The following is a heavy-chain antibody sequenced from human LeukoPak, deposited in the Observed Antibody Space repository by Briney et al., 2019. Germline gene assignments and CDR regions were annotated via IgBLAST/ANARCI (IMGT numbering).Heavy chain of an antibody. V-gene: IGHV4-4*07. CDR1: GDSLSSSY. J-gene: IGHJ4*02. D-gene: IGHD3-22*01. Sequence: SETLSLTCTVSGDSLSSSYWSWVRQPAGKGLEWIGRIYTSGYTNYNPSLKSRVTMSVDTSKNQFSLKLRSVTAADTAVYYCARDSYYYDSSGYYRFDYWGQGTLVTVSS. CDR3: ARDSYYYDSSGYYRFDY. CDR2: IYTSGYT.